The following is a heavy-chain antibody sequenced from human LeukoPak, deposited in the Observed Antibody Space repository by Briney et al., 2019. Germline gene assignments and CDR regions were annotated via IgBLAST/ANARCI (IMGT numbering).Heavy chain of an antibody. CDR3: ARLADSSGDYLDVDY. Sequence: ASVKVSCKASGYTFTSYYMHWVRQAPGQGLEWMGIINPSGGSTSYAQKFQGRVTMTRDTSTSTVYMELSSLRPEDTAVYYCARLADSSGDYLDVDYWGQGTLVTVSS. CDR1: GYTFTSYY. CDR2: INPSGGST. J-gene: IGHJ4*02. V-gene: IGHV1-46*01. D-gene: IGHD3-22*01.